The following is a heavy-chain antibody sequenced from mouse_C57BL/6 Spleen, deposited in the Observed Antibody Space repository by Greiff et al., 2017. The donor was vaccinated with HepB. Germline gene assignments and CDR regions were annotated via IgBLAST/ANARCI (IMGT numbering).Heavy chain of an antibody. D-gene: IGHD1-1*01. J-gene: IGHJ4*01. CDR1: GFSFNTYA. CDR3: VRQDYGSRRGYYYAMDY. Sequence: VQLQQSGGGLVQPKGSLKLSCAASGFSFNTYAMNWVRQAPGKGLEWVARIRSKSNNYATYYADSVKDRFTISRDDSESMLYLQMNNLKTEDTAMYYCVRQDYGSRRGYYYAMDYWGQGTSVTFSS. CDR2: IRSKSNNYAT. V-gene: IGHV10-1*01.